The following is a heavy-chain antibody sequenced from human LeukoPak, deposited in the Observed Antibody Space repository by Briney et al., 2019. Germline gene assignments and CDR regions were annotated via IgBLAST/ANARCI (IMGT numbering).Heavy chain of an antibody. Sequence: HSGGSLRLSCAASGFTFSSYAMSWVRQAPGKGLEWVSAISGSGGSTYYADSVKGRFTISRDNSKNTLYLQMNSLRAEDTAVYYCAKDVMVRGPFDYWGQGTLVTVSS. CDR3: AKDVMVRGPFDY. J-gene: IGHJ4*02. V-gene: IGHV3-23*01. D-gene: IGHD3-10*01. CDR2: ISGSGGST. CDR1: GFTFSSYA.